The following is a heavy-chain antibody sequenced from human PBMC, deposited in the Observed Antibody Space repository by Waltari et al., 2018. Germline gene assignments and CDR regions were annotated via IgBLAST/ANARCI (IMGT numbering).Heavy chain of an antibody. J-gene: IGHJ4*02. CDR1: GYTFIDYF. CDR2: IDPEDGET. Sequence: VQLVQSGAEVKKPGATVNISCKASGYTFIDYFMHWVQQAPGKGLEWVGRIDPEDGETVDAEKVQGRVTITADTSTDTSYLELSSLRSDDTAVYYCAPLPGGSGQTFDYWGQGTLLTVSS. D-gene: IGHD3-10*01. V-gene: IGHV1-69-2*01. CDR3: APLPGGSGQTFDY.